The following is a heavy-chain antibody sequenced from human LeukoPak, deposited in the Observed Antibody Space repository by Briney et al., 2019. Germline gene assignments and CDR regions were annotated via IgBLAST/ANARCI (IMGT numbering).Heavy chain of an antibody. CDR1: GYSFTNYG. V-gene: IGHV1-18*01. CDR3: ARDHSHASRGGSFDY. CDR2: ISAHNGNT. J-gene: IGHJ4*02. D-gene: IGHD3-22*01. Sequence: GASVKVSCKASGYSFTNYGISWVRQAPGQGLEWMGWISAHNGNTNYAQKLQGRVTMTTDTSTSTAYMELRTLRSDDTAVYYCARDHSHASRGGSFDYWGQGTLVTVSS.